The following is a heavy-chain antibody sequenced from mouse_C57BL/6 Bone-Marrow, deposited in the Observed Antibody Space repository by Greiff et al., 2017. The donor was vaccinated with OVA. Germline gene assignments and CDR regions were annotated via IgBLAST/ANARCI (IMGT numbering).Heavy chain of an antibody. CDR2: IRSKSNNYAT. CDR1: GFSFNTYA. Sequence: EVQLVESGGGLVQPKGSLKLSCAASGFSFNTYAMNWVRQAPGKGLEWVARIRSKSNNYATYYADSVKDRFTISRDDSESMLYLQMNNLKTEDTAMYYCVRHGWLGAMDYWGQGTSVTVSS. CDR3: VRHGWLGAMDY. V-gene: IGHV10-1*01. J-gene: IGHJ4*01. D-gene: IGHD2-3*01.